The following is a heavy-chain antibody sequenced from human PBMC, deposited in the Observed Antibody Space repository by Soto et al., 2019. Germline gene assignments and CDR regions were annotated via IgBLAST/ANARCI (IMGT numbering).Heavy chain of an antibody. J-gene: IGHJ6*02. CDR2: IIPIFGTA. CDR1: GGTFSSYA. V-gene: IGHV1-69*12. Sequence: QVQLVQSGAEVKKPGSSVKVSCKASGGTFSSYAISWVRQAPGQGLEWMGGIIPIFGTANYAQKFQGRVTITADESTSTAYMELSSLRSEDTAVYYCARDRGYSYGNHYYYGMDVWGQGTTVTVSS. D-gene: IGHD5-18*01. CDR3: ARDRGYSYGNHYYYGMDV.